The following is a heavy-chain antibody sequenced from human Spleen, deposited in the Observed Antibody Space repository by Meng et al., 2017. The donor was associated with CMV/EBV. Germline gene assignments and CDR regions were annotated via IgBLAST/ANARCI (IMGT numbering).Heavy chain of an antibody. CDR3: ARAVYYYGSGSYLPLYYYYGMDV. V-gene: IGHV4-34*01. CDR1: GGSFSGYY. D-gene: IGHD3-10*01. J-gene: IGHJ6*02. Sequence: GSLRLSCAVYGGSFSGYYWSWIRQPPGKGLEWIGEINHSGSTNYNPSLKSRVTISVDTSKNQFSLKLSSVTAADTAVYYCARAVYYYGSGSYLPLYYYYGMDVWGQGTTVIVSS. CDR2: INHSGST.